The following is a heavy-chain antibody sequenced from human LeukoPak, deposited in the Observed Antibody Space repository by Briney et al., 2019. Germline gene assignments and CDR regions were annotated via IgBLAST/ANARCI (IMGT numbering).Heavy chain of an antibody. CDR2: IYYSGST. V-gene: IGHV4-59*01. D-gene: IGHD3-10*01. CDR3: ARVALLWFTEPWYFDY. Sequence: SETLSLTCTVSGASISSYYWSWIRQPPGKGLEWIGYIYYSGSTNYNPSLKSRVTISVDTSKNQFSLKLSSVTAADTAVYYSARVALLWFTEPWYFDYWGQGTLVTVSS. J-gene: IGHJ4*02. CDR1: GASISSYY.